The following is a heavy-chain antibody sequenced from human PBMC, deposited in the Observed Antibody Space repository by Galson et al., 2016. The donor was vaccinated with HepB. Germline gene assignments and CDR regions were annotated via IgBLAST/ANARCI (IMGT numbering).Heavy chain of an antibody. CDR3: AKSMVEMATTPQYYYYGLDV. J-gene: IGHJ6*02. Sequence: SLRLSCAASGFSFSNYGMHWVRQAPGKGLEWVAIIWYDGRTKYYADSVKGRFTISRDNSKNTLYLQLNSLTGDDTAVYYCAKSMVEMATTPQYYYYGLDVWGQGTTVTVSS. CDR2: IWYDGRTK. D-gene: IGHD5-24*01. CDR1: GFSFSNYG. V-gene: IGHV3-30*02.